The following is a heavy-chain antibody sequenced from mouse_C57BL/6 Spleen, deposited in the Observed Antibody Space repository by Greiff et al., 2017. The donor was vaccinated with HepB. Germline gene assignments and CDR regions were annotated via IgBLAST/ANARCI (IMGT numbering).Heavy chain of an antibody. CDR3: ARRGSSPPYWYFDV. CDR1: GFTFSSYG. Sequence: EVMLVESGGDLVKPGGSLKLSCAASGFTFSSYGMSWVRQTPDKRLEWVATISSGGSYTYYPDSVKGRFTISRDNAKNTLYLQMSSLKSEDTAMYYCARRGSSPPYWYFDVWGTGTTVTVSS. CDR2: ISSGGSYT. D-gene: IGHD1-1*01. J-gene: IGHJ1*03. V-gene: IGHV5-6*02.